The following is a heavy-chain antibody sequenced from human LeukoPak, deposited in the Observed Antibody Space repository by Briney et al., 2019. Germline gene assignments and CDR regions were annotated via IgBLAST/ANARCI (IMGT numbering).Heavy chain of an antibody. V-gene: IGHV3-64*01. J-gene: IGHJ4*02. CDR3: ARAGDFGWLLHF. CDR2: ISSNGGST. Sequence: GGSLRLSCAASGFTFSSYAMHWVRQAPGKGLEYVSAISSNGGSTYYANSVKGRFTISRDNSKNTLYLQMNSLRAEDTAVYYCARAGDFGWLLHFWGQGTLVTVSS. CDR1: GFTFSSYA. D-gene: IGHD3-10*01.